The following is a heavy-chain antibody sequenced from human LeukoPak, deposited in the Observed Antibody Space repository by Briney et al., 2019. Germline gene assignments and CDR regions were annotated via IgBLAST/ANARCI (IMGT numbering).Heavy chain of an antibody. CDR3: ARVGGPYCSSTSCYTDDAFDI. D-gene: IGHD2-2*01. J-gene: IGHJ3*02. CDR2: ISGSGGST. Sequence: GGSLRPSCAASGFTFSSYAISWVRQAPWKGLEWVSAISGSGGSTYYADSVKGRFTISRDNAKNSLYLQMNSLRAEDTAVYYCARVGGPYCSSTSCYTDDAFDIWGQGTMVTVSS. CDR1: GFTFSSYA. V-gene: IGHV3-23*01.